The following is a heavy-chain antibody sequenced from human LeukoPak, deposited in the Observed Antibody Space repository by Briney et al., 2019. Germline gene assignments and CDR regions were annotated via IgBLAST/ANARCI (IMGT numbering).Heavy chain of an antibody. V-gene: IGHV3-74*01. Sequence: PGGSLRLSCAASGFTFSSYWMHWVRQAPGKGLVWVSRINSDGSSTRYADSVKGRFTISRDNAKNSLYLQMNSLRAEDTAVYYCARVLLVVVPAANPPGYYYYMDVWGKGTTVTVSS. J-gene: IGHJ6*03. CDR3: ARVLLVVVPAANPPGYYYYMDV. CDR1: GFTFSSYW. CDR2: INSDGSST. D-gene: IGHD2-2*01.